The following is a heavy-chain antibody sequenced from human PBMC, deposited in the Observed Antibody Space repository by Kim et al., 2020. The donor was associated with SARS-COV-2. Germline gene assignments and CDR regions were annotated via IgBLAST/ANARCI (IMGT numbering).Heavy chain of an antibody. CDR2: INPNSGGT. J-gene: IGHJ6*02. D-gene: IGHD5-18*01. CDR1: GYTFTGYY. CDR3: ATNLPSYSPYRYYGMDV. Sequence: ASVKVSCKASGYTFTGYYMHWVRQAPGQGLEWMGWINPNSGGTNYAQKFQGRVTMTRDTSISTAYMELSRLRSDDTAVYYCATNLPSYSPYRYYGMDVWGQGTTVTVSS. V-gene: IGHV1-2*02.